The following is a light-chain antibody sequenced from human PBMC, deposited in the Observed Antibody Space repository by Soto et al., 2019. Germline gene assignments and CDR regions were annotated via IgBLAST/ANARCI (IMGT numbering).Light chain of an antibody. V-gene: IGLV1-36*01. Sequence: QPVLTQPPSVSAAPRQRVTISCSGSSSNIENNAVNWYQQLPGKAPKLLIYYDDLLSSAVSDRFSGSKSGTSASLAISGLQAEDEAAYYCSAWDDSLHGVVFGGGTKLTVL. CDR2: YDD. CDR1: SSNIENNA. CDR3: SAWDDSLHGVV. J-gene: IGLJ3*02.